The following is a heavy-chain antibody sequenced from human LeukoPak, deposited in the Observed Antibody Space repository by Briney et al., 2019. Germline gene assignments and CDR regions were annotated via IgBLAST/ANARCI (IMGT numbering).Heavy chain of an antibody. J-gene: IGHJ4*02. Sequence: ASVKVSCKASGYTFTGYYMHWVRQAPGQGLEWMGWINPNSGGTNYAQKFQGRVTMTRDTSISTAYMELSRLRSDDTAVYYCARVRSRLKGQQLVCWGQGTLVTVSS. CDR1: GYTFTGYY. CDR3: ARVRSRLKGQQLVC. CDR2: INPNSGGT. V-gene: IGHV1-2*02. D-gene: IGHD6-13*01.